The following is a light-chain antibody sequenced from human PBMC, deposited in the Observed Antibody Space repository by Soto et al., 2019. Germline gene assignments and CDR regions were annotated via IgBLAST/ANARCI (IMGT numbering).Light chain of an antibody. J-gene: IGLJ3*02. V-gene: IGLV2-11*01. CDR3: CSYAGSYTHWV. CDR2: DVS. CDR1: SSDVGGYNY. Sequence: QSALTQPRSVSGSPGQSVTISCTGTSSDVGGYNYVSWYQQHPGKAPKLMIYDVSQRPSGVPDRISGSKSGNTASLTISGLQAEDEADYYCCSYAGSYTHWVFGGGTQLTVL.